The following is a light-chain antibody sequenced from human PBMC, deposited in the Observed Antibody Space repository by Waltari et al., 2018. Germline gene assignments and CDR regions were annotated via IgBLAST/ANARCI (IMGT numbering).Light chain of an antibody. V-gene: IGKV3-15*01. CDR3: QQYNNWPFT. J-gene: IGKJ4*01. CDR1: QSVNSN. CDR2: GAS. Sequence: TQSPATLSVSPGERATLSCRASQSVNSNLAWYQQKPGQAPRLLIYGASTGATGIPAGFSGSGSGTEFTLTISSLQSEDFAVYYCQQYNNWPFTFGGGTKVEIK.